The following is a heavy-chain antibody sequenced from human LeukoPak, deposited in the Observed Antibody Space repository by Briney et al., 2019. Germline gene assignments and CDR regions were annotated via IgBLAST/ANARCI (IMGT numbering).Heavy chain of an antibody. CDR1: GGSISSSSYY. J-gene: IGHJ3*02. V-gene: IGHV4-39*07. Sequence: SETLSLTCTVSGGSISSSSYYWGWIRQPPGKGLEWIGSIYYSGTTNYNPSLKSRVTISIDTSKNQFSLKLTSVTAADTAVYYCARDLSYYDSSGYYFVDAFDIWGQGTMVTVSS. D-gene: IGHD3-22*01. CDR3: ARDLSYYDSSGYYFVDAFDI. CDR2: IYYSGTT.